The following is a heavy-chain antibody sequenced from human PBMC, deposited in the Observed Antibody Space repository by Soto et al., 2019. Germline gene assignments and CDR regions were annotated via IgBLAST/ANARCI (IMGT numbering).Heavy chain of an antibody. CDR2: VYYNGST. D-gene: IGHD5-18*01. CDR1: GGSMRSYY. J-gene: IGHJ6*03. V-gene: IGHV4-59*01. CDR3: AREGRYSSYYYVYMDV. Sequence: SETLSLTCTVSGGSMRSYYWSWIRQPPGKALEWIGSVYYNGSTKYNPSLKSRVSMSVDTSNNQLSLKVTSATAADTAVYYCAREGRYSSYYYVYMDVWGKGTTVTVSS.